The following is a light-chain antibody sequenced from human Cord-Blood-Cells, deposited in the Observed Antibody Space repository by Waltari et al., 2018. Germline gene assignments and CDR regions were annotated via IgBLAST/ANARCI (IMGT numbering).Light chain of an antibody. J-gene: IGKJ1*01. V-gene: IGKV1-39*01. Sequence: DIQMTQSPSSLSASVGDRVTITCRASQSISSYLNWYQQKPGKAPKLLIYAASSLQSGVPSRFSGSGSWTDFTLTISSLQSEDFATYYCQQRYSTSWTFDQGTKVEIK. CDR3: QQRYSTSWT. CDR2: AAS. CDR1: QSISSY.